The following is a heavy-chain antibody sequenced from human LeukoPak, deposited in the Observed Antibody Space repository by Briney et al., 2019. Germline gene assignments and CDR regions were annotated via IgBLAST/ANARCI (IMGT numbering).Heavy chain of an antibody. J-gene: IGHJ4*02. V-gene: IGHV4-31*03. D-gene: IGHD2-15*01. CDR2: IYYSGST. Sequence: SETLSLTCTVSGGSISSGGYYWSWIRQHPGKGLEWIGYIYYSGSTYYNPSLKSRVTISVNTSKNQFSLKLSSVTAADTAVYYCARESRIGHLFDYWGQGTLVTVSS. CDR3: ARESRIGHLFDY. CDR1: GGSISSGGYY.